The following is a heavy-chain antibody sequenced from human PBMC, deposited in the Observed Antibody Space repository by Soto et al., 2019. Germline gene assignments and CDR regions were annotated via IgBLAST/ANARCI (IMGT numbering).Heavy chain of an antibody. CDR3: AKVYYYDRSGYYYGVDH. D-gene: IGHD3-22*01. Sequence: EVHLLESGGGLVQPGGSLRLSCAASGFTFSDYAMGWVRQAPGKGLEWVSSISVTGSSAYHADSVKGRFTISRDNSRNMVFLQMSSLRVEDTAVYYCAKVYYYDRSGYYYGVDHWGQGTLVTVSS. V-gene: IGHV3-23*01. J-gene: IGHJ4*02. CDR1: GFTFSDYA. CDR2: ISVTGSSA.